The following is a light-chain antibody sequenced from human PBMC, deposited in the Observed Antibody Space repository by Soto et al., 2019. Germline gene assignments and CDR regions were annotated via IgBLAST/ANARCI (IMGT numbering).Light chain of an antibody. CDR3: QHHNHWPAT. CDR2: AAS. J-gene: IGKJ4*01. Sequence: EVVMTQSPVTLSVSPGERATLSCRASQSVSSNLAWYQQKPGQAPRLLIYAASTRATGVPARFSGSGSGTEFTLIISSLQCEDFAVYYCQHHNHWPATFGGGTKVEIK. V-gene: IGKV3-15*01. CDR1: QSVSSN.